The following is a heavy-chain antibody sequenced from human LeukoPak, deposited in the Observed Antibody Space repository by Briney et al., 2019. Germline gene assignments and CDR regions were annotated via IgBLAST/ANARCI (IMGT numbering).Heavy chain of an antibody. Sequence: ASVKVSCKASGDTFSSYAISWVRQAPGQGLEWMGRIIPILGIANYAQKFQGRVTITADKSTSTAYMELSSLRSEDTAVYYCARVDGYTGYFDYWGQGTLVTVSS. CDR3: ARVDGYTGYFDY. CDR2: IIPILGIA. D-gene: IGHD5-12*01. V-gene: IGHV1-69*04. J-gene: IGHJ4*02. CDR1: GDTFSSYA.